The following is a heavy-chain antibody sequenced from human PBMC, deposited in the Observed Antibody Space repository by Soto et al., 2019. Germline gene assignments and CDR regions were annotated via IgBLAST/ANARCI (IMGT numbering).Heavy chain of an antibody. Sequence: GGSLRLSCAASGFTFSSYAMHWVRQAPGKGLEWVAVISYDGSNKYYADSVKGRFTISRDNSKNTLYLQMNSLRAEDTAVYYCARLGVPAAKAGYFDYWGQGTLVTVSS. CDR2: ISYDGSNK. CDR1: GFTFSSYA. D-gene: IGHD2-2*01. CDR3: ARLGVPAAKAGYFDY. V-gene: IGHV3-30-3*01. J-gene: IGHJ4*02.